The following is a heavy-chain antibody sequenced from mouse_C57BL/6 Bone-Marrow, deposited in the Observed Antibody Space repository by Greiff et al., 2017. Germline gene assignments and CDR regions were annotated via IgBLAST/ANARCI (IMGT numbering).Heavy chain of an antibody. CDR2: IYPRDGST. CDR3: ARGLRRKDYAMDY. D-gene: IGHD2-4*01. Sequence: QVQLQQSDAELVKPGASVTISCKVSGYTFTDHTIHWMKQRPEQGLEWIGYIYPRDGSTKYNEKFKGKATLTADKSSSTAYMQLNSLTSEDSAVYLCARGLRRKDYAMDYWGQGTSVTVSS. V-gene: IGHV1-78*01. J-gene: IGHJ4*01. CDR1: GYTFTDHT.